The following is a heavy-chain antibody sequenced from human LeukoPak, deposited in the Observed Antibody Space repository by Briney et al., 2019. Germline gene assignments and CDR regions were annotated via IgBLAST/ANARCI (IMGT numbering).Heavy chain of an antibody. V-gene: IGHV3-21*04. CDR2: ISSSSSYI. D-gene: IGHD3-22*01. CDR3: AKANYYDSSGYLAY. CDR1: GFTFSSYS. J-gene: IGHJ4*02. Sequence: GGSLRLSRAASGFTFSSYSMNWVRQAPGKGLEWVSSISSSSSYIYYADSVKGRFTISRDNSKNSLYLQMNSLRAEDTALYYCAKANYYDSSGYLAYWGQGTLVTVSS.